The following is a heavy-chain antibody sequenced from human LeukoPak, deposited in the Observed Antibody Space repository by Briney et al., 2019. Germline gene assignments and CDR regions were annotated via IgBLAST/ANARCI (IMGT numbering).Heavy chain of an antibody. V-gene: IGHV3-7*04. D-gene: IGHD1-1*01. CDR2: IKEDGSEI. CDR3: ARGDDFSGDY. Sequence: GGSLRLSCAASGFTFSSHWMSWVRQAPGKGLEWVANIKEDGSEIYYVDSVRGRFTISRDNAKNSLYLQMNSLRVEDTAVYYCARGDDFSGDYWGQGTLVTVSS. CDR1: GFTFSSHW. J-gene: IGHJ4*02.